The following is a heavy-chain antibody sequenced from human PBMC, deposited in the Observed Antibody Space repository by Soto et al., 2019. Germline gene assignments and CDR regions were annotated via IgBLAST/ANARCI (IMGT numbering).Heavy chain of an antibody. CDR1: GGTFSSYT. J-gene: IGHJ5*02. D-gene: IGHD6-6*01. V-gene: IGHV1-69*08. Sequence: QVQLVQSGAEVKKPGSSVKVSCKASGGTFSSYTISWVRQAPGQGLEWMGRIIPILGIANYAQKFQGRVTITADKSTSTAYMELSSLRSEDTAVYYCARDLAYSSSSAASWGRGTLVTVSS. CDR3: ARDLAYSSSSAAS. CDR2: IIPILGIA.